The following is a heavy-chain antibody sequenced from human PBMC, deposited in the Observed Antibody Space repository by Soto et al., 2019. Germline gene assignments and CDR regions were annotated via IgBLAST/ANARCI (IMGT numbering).Heavy chain of an antibody. V-gene: IGHV4-59*01. CDR1: GGSISSYY. CDR3: AREYGGPYGMDV. J-gene: IGHJ6*02. Sequence: SETLSLTCTVSGGSISSYYWSWIRQPPGKGLEWIGYIYYSGSTNYNPSLKSRVTISVDTSKNQFSLKLSSVTAADTAVYYCAREYGGPYGMDVWGQGTTVTVSS. D-gene: IGHD5-12*01. CDR2: IYYSGST.